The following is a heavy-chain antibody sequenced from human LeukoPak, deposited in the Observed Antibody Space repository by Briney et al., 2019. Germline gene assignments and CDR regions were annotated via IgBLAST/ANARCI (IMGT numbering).Heavy chain of an antibody. CDR1: GFIFSNYA. CDR3: AKWGDYDILTGYYDSDY. V-gene: IGHV3-23*01. Sequence: GASLTLSCAAPGFIFSNYAMSWVRPAPGKGLECFSAITGSDDITYYADSVKGRFTISRDNSKNTLYLQVNSLRAEDTAIYYCAKWGDYDILTGYYDSDYWGQGTLVTVSS. CDR2: ITGSDDIT. D-gene: IGHD3-9*01. J-gene: IGHJ4*02.